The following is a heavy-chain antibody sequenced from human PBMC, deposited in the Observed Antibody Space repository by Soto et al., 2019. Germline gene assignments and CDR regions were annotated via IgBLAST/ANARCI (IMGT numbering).Heavy chain of an antibody. Sequence: QVQLVESGGGVVQPGRSLRLSCAASGFTFSSYAMHWVRQAPGKGLEWVAVISYDGSNKYYADSVEGRFTISRDNSKNTLYLQMNSLRAEDTAVYYCARELVTVAGTNGMDVWGQGTTVTVSS. D-gene: IGHD6-19*01. J-gene: IGHJ6*02. CDR3: ARELVTVAGTNGMDV. CDR1: GFTFSSYA. CDR2: ISYDGSNK. V-gene: IGHV3-30-3*01.